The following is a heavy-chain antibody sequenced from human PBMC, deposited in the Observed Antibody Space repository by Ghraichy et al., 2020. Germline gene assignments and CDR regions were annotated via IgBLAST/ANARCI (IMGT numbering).Heavy chain of an antibody. J-gene: IGHJ4*02. CDR3: AREGIGYSRAFDY. CDR2: IIPIFGTA. D-gene: IGHD6-13*01. Sequence: SVKVSCKASGGTFSSYAISWVRQAPGQGLEWMGGIIPIFGTANYAQKFQGRVTITADESTSTAYMELSSLRSEDTAVYYCAREGIGYSRAFDYWGQGTLVTVSS. V-gene: IGHV1-69*13. CDR1: GGTFSSYA.